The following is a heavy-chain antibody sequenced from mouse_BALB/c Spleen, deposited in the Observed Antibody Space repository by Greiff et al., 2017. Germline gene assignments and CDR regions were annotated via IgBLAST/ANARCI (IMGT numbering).Heavy chain of an antibody. CDR1: GFTFSSYA. Sequence: EVMLVESGGGLVKPGGSLKLSCAASGFTFSSYAMSWVRQTPEKRLEWVASISSGGSTYYPDSVKGRFTISRDNARNILYLQMSSLRSEDTAMYYCARDDGYYGFAYWGQGTLVTVSA. CDR2: ISSGGST. D-gene: IGHD2-3*01. J-gene: IGHJ3*01. CDR3: ARDDGYYGFAY. V-gene: IGHV5-6-5*01.